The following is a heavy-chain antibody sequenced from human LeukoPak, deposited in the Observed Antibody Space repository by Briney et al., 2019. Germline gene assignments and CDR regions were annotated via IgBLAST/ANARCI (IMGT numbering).Heavy chain of an antibody. D-gene: IGHD5-24*01. V-gene: IGHV3-7*01. CDR2: IKGDGSEK. Sequence: GSLRLSCAASGFTFSSYWMSWVRLAPGKGLEWVANIKGDGSEKWYADSVKGRFTISRDNAQNSVHLQMNSLRAEDTAVYHCARDEYRSRWLHPWGQGTLVTVTS. CDR1: GFTFSSYW. J-gene: IGHJ5*02. CDR3: ARDEYRSRWLHP.